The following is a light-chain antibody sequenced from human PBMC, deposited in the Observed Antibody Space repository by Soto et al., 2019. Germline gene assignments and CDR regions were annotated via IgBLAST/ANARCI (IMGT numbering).Light chain of an antibody. CDR1: QSISSW. CDR2: DAS. V-gene: IGKV1-5*01. CDR3: QQYNSYSWT. J-gene: IGKJ1*01. Sequence: IQMPQSPSSLSASVGARVPITGRASQSISSWLAWYQQKPGKAPKLLIYDASSLESGVPSRFSGSGSGTEFTLTISSLQPDEFATYYCQQYNSYSWTFGQGTKVDIK.